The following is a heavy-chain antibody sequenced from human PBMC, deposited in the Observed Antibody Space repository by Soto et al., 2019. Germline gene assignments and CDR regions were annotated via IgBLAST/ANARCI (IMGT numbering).Heavy chain of an antibody. CDR3: ATDPRLAYCGGACYHPFDY. CDR1: GYTLTELS. Sequence: ASVKVSCKVSGYTLTELSMHWVRQAPGKGLEWMGGFDPEDGETIYAQKFQGRVTMTEDTSTDTAYMELSSLRSEDTAVYSCATDPRLAYCGGACYHPFDYWGQGTLVTVSS. V-gene: IGHV1-24*01. CDR2: FDPEDGET. D-gene: IGHD2-21*02. J-gene: IGHJ4*02.